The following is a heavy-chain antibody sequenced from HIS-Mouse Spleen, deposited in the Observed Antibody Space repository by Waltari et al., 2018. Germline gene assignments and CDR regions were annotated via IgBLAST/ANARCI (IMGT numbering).Heavy chain of an antibody. CDR1: GFTFSSYG. CDR3: AKASSGWLDY. CDR2: ISYDGSNK. V-gene: IGHV3-30*18. Sequence: QVQLVESGGGVVQPGRSLRLSSAASGFTFSSYGIHWVRQAPGKGLDVVAVISYDGSNKYYADSVKGRFTISRDNSKNTLYLQMNSLRAEDTAVYYCAKASSGWLDYWGQGTLVTVSS. D-gene: IGHD6-19*01. J-gene: IGHJ4*02.